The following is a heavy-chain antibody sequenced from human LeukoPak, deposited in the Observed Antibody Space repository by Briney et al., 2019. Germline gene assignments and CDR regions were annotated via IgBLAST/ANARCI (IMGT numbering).Heavy chain of an antibody. CDR1: GVTFSRYY. D-gene: IGHD6-13*01. Sequence: GGSLRLSWAASGVTFSRYYMHWVRQAPGKGLVWVSRINSDGSSTTYADSVKGRYTISRDNAKNTLYLQMNSLKVEDTAVYYCTRVFVGDEYSSSGYWGQGTLVTVSS. CDR3: TRVFVGDEYSSSGY. J-gene: IGHJ4*02. CDR2: INSDGSST. V-gene: IGHV3-74*01.